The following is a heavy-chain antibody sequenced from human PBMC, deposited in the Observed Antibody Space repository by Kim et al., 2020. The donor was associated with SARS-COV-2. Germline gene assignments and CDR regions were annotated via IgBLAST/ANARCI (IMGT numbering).Heavy chain of an antibody. D-gene: IGHD4-17*01. CDR1: GFTFSSYS. J-gene: IGHJ5*02. V-gene: IGHV3-21*01. CDR3: AREDYGETTWFDP. CDR2: ISSSSSYI. Sequence: GGSLRLSCAASGFTFSSYSMNWVRQAPGKGLEWVSSISSSSSYIYYADSVKGRFTISRDNAKNSLYLQMNSLRAEDTAVYYCAREDYGETTWFDPWGQGTLVTVSS.